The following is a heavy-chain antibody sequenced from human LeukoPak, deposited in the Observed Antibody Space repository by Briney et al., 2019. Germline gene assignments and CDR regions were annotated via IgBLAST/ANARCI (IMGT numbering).Heavy chain of an antibody. CDR3: NLLYSSGWYRGY. J-gene: IGHJ4*02. D-gene: IGHD6-19*01. CDR1: GFTFSSYA. V-gene: IGHV3-23*01. Sequence: GGSLRLSCAASGFTFSSYAMSWVRQAPGKGLEWVSAISGSGGSTYYADSVKGRFTISRDDSKNTLYLQMNSLKTEDTAVYYCNLLYSSGWYRGYWGQGTLVTVSS. CDR2: ISGSGGST.